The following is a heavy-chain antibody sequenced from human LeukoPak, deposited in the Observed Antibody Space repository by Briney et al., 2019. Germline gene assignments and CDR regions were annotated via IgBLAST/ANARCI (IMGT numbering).Heavy chain of an antibody. J-gene: IGHJ4*02. Sequence: GRSLRLSCAASGFTFSDYWIHWVRQAPGKGLVWVSRINTDGSITNYADSVKGRFSISRDNAKNTLYLQMSSLRAEDTAVYYCARDRGPRTGSMVREAYDYWGQGTLVTVSS. D-gene: IGHD3-10*01. CDR1: GFTFSDYW. CDR2: INTDGSIT. CDR3: ARDRGPRTGSMVREAYDY. V-gene: IGHV3-74*01.